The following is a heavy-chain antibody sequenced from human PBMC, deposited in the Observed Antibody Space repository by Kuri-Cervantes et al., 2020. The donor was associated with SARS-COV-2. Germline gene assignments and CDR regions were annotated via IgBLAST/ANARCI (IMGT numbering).Heavy chain of an antibody. V-gene: IGHV5-51*01. Sequence: KVSCKGSGYSFTKYWIGWVRQMPGKGLEWMGLIYPGDSDTRYRPSFQGQVTISADKSISTAFLQWSSLKASDTAMYYCARPNYYDSSGYYGFDYWGQGTLVTVSS. J-gene: IGHJ4*02. CDR3: ARPNYYDSSGYYGFDY. D-gene: IGHD3-22*01. CDR2: IYPGDSDT. CDR1: GYSFTKYW.